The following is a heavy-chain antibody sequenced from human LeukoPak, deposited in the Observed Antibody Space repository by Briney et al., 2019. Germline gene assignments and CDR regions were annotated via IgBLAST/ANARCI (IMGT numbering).Heavy chain of an antibody. CDR1: GFTFRDYY. CDR2: ISSSGSTI. Sequence: GSLRLSCAASGFTFRDYYKSWIRQAPGKGLEGGLYISSSGSTIYYADSVKGRFTISRDNAKNSLYLQMNSLRAEDTAVYYCAREGDSSGWAFDYWGQGTLVTVSS. V-gene: IGHV3-11*01. D-gene: IGHD6-19*01. CDR3: AREGDSSGWAFDY. J-gene: IGHJ4*02.